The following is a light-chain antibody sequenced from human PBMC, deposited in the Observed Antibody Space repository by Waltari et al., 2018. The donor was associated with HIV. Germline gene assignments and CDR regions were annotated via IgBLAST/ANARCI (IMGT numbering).Light chain of an antibody. CDR3: SSYAGSNNVI. CDR1: SSAVGGYSY. CDR2: EVS. Sequence: QSALAQPPSASVSPGPSVTISCTGTSSAVGGYSYVSWYQQHPGKSPKLMIYEVSKRPSGVPDRFSGSKSGNAASLTVSGLQAEDEADYYCSSYAGSNNVIFGGGTKLTVL. J-gene: IGLJ2*01. V-gene: IGLV2-8*01.